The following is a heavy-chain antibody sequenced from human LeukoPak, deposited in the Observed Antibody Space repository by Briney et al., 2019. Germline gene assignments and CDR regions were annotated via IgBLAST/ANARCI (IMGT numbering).Heavy chain of an antibody. D-gene: IGHD3-22*01. V-gene: IGHV1-46*01. CDR2: INPSGGST. CDR1: GYTFTSYD. J-gene: IGHJ4*02. Sequence: GASVKVSCKTSGYTFTSYDINWVRQAPGQGLEWMGIINPSGGSTSYAQKFQGRVTMTRDTSTSTVYMELSSLRSEDTAVYYCAREPLYYDSSGYSAGDYWGQGTLVTVSS. CDR3: AREPLYYDSSGYSAGDY.